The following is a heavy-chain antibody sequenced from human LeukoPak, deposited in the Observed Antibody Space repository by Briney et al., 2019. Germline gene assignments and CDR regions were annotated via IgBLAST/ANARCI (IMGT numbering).Heavy chain of an antibody. D-gene: IGHD3-10*01. CDR1: GYTFTSYY. CDR3: ARAERRYGSVGYYYMDV. Sequence: ASVKVSCKASGYTFTSYYMHWVRQAPGQGLEWMGIINPSGGSTSYAQKFQGRVTMTRDTSTSTVYMELSSLRSEDTAVYYCARAERRYGSVGYYYMDVWGKGTTVTISS. V-gene: IGHV1-46*01. J-gene: IGHJ6*03. CDR2: INPSGGST.